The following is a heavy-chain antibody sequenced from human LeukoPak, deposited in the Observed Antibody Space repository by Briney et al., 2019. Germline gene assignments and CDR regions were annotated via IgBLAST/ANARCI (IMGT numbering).Heavy chain of an antibody. CDR3: TSWGDTTAEYFQR. D-gene: IGHD2-21*02. CDR2: INPDGRGT. V-gene: IGHV3-7*01. Sequence: VAHINPDGRGTYYVDSVKGRFTISRDNAQNSMYLQMNSLRVEDTAVYYCTSWGDTTAEYFQRWGQGTLVTVSS. J-gene: IGHJ1*01.